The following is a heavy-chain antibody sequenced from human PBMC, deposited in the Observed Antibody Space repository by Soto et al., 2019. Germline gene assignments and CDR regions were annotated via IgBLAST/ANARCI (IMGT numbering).Heavy chain of an antibody. V-gene: IGHV3-48*03. D-gene: IGHD6-6*01. Sequence: GGSLRLSCAASGFTFSSYEMNWVRQAPGKGPEWVSYISSSGSTIYYADSVKGRFTISRDNAKNSLYLQMNSLRAEDTAVYYCARREYSSSSGFYFDYWGQGTLVTVSS. CDR3: ARREYSSSSGFYFDY. J-gene: IGHJ4*02. CDR2: ISSSGSTI. CDR1: GFTFSSYE.